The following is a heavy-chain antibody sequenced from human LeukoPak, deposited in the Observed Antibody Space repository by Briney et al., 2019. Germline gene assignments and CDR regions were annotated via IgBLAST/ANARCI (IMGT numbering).Heavy chain of an antibody. Sequence: GGSLRLSCAASGFTLSGYSMNWVRQAPGKGLGWVSSISSSSSYIYYADSVRGRFTISRDNAKNSLYLQMNSLRAEDTAVYFCARDPYSGNYGAYYYYYMDVWGKGTTVTISS. CDR2: ISSSSSYI. J-gene: IGHJ6*03. D-gene: IGHD1-26*01. CDR3: ARDPYSGNYGAYYYYYMDV. V-gene: IGHV3-21*01. CDR1: GFTLSGYS.